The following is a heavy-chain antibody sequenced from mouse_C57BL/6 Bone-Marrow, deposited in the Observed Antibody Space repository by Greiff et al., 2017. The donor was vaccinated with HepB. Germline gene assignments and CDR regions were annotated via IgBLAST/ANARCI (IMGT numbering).Heavy chain of an antibody. CDR1: GFTFTDYY. D-gene: IGHD1-1*01. CDR2: IRNKANGYTT. Sequence: EVQRVESGGGLVQPGGSLSLSCAASGFTFTDYYMSWVRQPPGKALEWLGFIRNKANGYTTEYSASVKGRFTISRDNSQSILYLLMNALRAEDSATYYCASHYYGSTWFAYWGQGTLVTVSA. J-gene: IGHJ3*01. CDR3: ASHYYGSTWFAY. V-gene: IGHV7-3*01.